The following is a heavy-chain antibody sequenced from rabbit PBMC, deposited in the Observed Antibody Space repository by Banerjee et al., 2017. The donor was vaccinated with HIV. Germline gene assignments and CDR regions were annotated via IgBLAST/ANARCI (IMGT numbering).Heavy chain of an antibody. J-gene: IGHJ4*01. D-gene: IGHD4-1*01. V-gene: IGHV1S45*01. CDR2: INTSSGNT. CDR1: GIDFSNYG. CDR3: ARDLAGVIGWNFDL. Sequence: QEQLVESGGGLVTLGGSLKLSCKASGIDFSNYGISWVRQAPGKGLEWIACINTSSGNTVYATWAKGRFTISRTSSTTVALQMTSLTAADTATYFCARDLAGVIGWNFDLWGPGTLVTVS.